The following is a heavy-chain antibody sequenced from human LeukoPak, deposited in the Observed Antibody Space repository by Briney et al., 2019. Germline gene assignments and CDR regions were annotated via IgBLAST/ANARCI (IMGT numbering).Heavy chain of an antibody. CDR3: AKDPGYGDYAFDN. J-gene: IGHJ4*02. CDR2: ISGSGGST. V-gene: IGHV3-23*01. D-gene: IGHD4-17*01. CDR1: GFTFSSYA. Sequence: GGSLRLSCAASGFTFSSYAMSWVRQAPGKGLEWVSAISGSGGSTYYADSVKGRFTIPRDNSKNTLYLQMNSLRAEDTAVYYCAKDPGYGDYAFDNWGQGTLVTVSS.